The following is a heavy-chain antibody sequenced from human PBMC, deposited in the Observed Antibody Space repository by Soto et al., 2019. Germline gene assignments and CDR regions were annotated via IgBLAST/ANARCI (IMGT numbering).Heavy chain of an antibody. CDR2: IIPILGIA. J-gene: IGHJ3*02. V-gene: IGHV1-69*02. Sequence: WASVKVSCKASGGTFSSYTISWVRQAPGQGLEWMGRIIPILGIANYAQKLQGRVTITADKSTSTAYMELSSLRSEDTAVYYCASELYSSGWPDAFDIWGQGKMVTVSS. CDR3: ASELYSSGWPDAFDI. D-gene: IGHD6-19*01. CDR1: GGTFSSYT.